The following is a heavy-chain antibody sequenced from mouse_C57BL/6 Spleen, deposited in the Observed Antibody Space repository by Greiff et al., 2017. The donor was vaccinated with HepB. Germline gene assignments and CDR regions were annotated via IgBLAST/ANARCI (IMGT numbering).Heavy chain of an antibody. CDR1: GYTFTSYW. CDR3: ARYYYGSSYLFAY. V-gene: IGHV1-64*01. J-gene: IGHJ3*01. D-gene: IGHD1-1*01. CDR2: IHPNSGST. Sequence: QVQLKESGAELVKPGASVKLSCKASGYTFTSYWMHWVKQRPGQGLEWIGMIHPNSGSTNYNEKFKSKATLTVDKSSSTAYMQLSSLTSEDSAVYYCARYYYGSSYLFAYWGQGTLVTVSA.